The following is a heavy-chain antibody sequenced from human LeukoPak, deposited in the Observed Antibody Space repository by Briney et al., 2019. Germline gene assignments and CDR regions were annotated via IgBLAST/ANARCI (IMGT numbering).Heavy chain of an antibody. CDR1: GFTFSSYA. V-gene: IGHV3-30-3*01. D-gene: IGHD3-10*01. CDR3: ARPRNPKYYYGSEFDY. J-gene: IGHJ4*02. CDR2: ISYDGSNK. Sequence: PGGSLRLSCAASGFTFSSYAMHWVRQAPGKGLEWVAVISYDGSNKYYADSVKGRFTISRDNSKDTLYLQMNSLRAEDTAVYYCARPRNPKYYYGSEFDYWGQGTLVTVSS.